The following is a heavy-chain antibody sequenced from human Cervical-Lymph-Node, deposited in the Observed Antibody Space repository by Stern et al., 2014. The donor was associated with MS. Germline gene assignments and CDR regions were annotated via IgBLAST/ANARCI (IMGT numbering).Heavy chain of an antibody. V-gene: IGHV3-7*01. Sequence: EVQLEESGGDLVQPGGSLRLSCAASGFTFSTYWMTWVRQAPGKGLEWVASIKRDGSEKYYVDSVKGRFAITRDNAKDSLYLQMNSLKPEDTAVYYCTRGGERWFGAHWGQGALVTVSS. CDR3: TRGGERWFGAH. J-gene: IGHJ4*02. CDR2: IKRDGSEK. D-gene: IGHD3-10*01. CDR1: GFTFSTYW.